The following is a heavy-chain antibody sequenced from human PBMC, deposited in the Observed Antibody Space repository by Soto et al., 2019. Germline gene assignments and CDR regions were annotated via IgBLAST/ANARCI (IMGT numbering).Heavy chain of an antibody. CDR2: IYFCGST. V-gene: IGHV4-39*01. CDR1: GVSMNNTSYY. CDR3: ARHGSY. J-gene: IGHJ4*02. Sequence: QLQLQESGPGLVKPSETLSLTCTVSGVSMNNTSYYWGWIRQSPGKGLEWIGTIYFCGSTFYNPSLKSRLTISIDRSKNQFSLRLTSVTAADTAVYYCARHGSYWGQGTLVAVSS.